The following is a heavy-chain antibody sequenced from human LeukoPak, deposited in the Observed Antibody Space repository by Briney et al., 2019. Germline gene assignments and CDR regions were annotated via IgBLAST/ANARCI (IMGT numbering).Heavy chain of an antibody. CDR1: GFTFSSYG. J-gene: IGHJ3*02. D-gene: IGHD7-27*01. CDR3: ARAQLGIFDAFDI. CDR2: IRYDGSNK. Sequence: GGSLRLSCAASGFTFSSYGMHWVRQAPGKGLEWVAFIRYDGSNKYYADSVKGRFTISRDNSKNTLYLQMNSLRAEDTAVYYCARAQLGIFDAFDIWGQGTMVTVSS. V-gene: IGHV3-30*02.